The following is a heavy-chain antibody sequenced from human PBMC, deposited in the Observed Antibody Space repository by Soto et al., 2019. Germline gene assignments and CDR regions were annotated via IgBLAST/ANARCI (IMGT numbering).Heavy chain of an antibody. CDR2: IDASGNT. CDR1: VDSITTYY. V-gene: IGHV4-4*07. J-gene: IGHJ6*02. Sequence: SETLSLTCTVSVDSITTYYWSWIRQPAGKGLEWIGRIDASGNTNYTPSLNSRVTMSIDTSKKQFSLKLTSVTAADTAIYYCARYSNNWFQTEGMDVWGQGTTVTGSS. D-gene: IGHD6-13*01. CDR3: ARYSNNWFQTEGMDV.